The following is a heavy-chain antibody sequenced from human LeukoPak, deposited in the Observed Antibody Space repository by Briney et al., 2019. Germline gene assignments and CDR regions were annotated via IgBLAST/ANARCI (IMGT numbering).Heavy chain of an antibody. D-gene: IGHD5-12*01. V-gene: IGHV3-9*01. CDR2: ISWNSGSI. J-gene: IGHJ4*02. CDR1: GFTFDDYA. Sequence: GGSLRLSCAASGFTFDDYAMHWVRQAPGKGLEWVSGISWNSGSIGYADSVKGRFTISRDNAKNSLYLQMNSLRAEDTAVYYCARDGGGYELDYWGQGTLVTVSS. CDR3: ARDGGGYELDY.